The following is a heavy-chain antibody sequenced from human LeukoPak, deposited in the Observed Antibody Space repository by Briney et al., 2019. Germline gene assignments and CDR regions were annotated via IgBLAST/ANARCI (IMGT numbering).Heavy chain of an antibody. D-gene: IGHD6-19*01. J-gene: IGHJ4*02. CDR3: AREQWLDY. V-gene: IGHV4-34*01. Sequence: PSETLSLTCAVYGGSLSGYYWGWIRQPPGKGLEWIGEINHSGSTNYNPSLKSRVTISVDTSKNQFSLKLSSVTAADTAVYYCAREQWLDYWGQGTLVTVSS. CDR1: GGSLSGYY. CDR2: INHSGST.